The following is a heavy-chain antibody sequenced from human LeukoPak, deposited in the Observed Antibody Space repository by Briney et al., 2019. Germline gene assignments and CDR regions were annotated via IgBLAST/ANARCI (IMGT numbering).Heavy chain of an antibody. V-gene: IGHV4-34*01. Sequence: SETLSLTRAVYGGSFSGYYWSWIRQPPGKGLEWIGEINHSGSTNYNPSLKSRVTISVDTSKNQFSLKLSSVTAADTAVYYCARTGGRIQLWLRAFDYWGQGTLVTVSS. J-gene: IGHJ4*02. CDR2: INHSGST. CDR3: ARTGGRIQLWLRAFDY. D-gene: IGHD5-18*01. CDR1: GGSFSGYY.